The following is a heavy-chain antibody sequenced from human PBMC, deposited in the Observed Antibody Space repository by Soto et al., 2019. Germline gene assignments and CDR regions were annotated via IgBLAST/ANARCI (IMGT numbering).Heavy chain of an antibody. CDR1: GFTFSSYG. Sequence: PGGSLRLCCAASGFTFSSYGMHWVRQAPGKGLEWVAVISYDGSNKYYADSVKGRFTISRDNSKNTLYLQMNSLRAEDTAVYYCTRDPRHKGLAPWGQGTMVTVSS. V-gene: IGHV3-30*03. CDR2: ISYDGSNK. J-gene: IGHJ5*02. CDR3: TRDPRHKGLAP.